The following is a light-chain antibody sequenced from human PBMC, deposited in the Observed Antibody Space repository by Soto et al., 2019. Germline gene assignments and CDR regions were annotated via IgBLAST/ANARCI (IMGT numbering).Light chain of an antibody. CDR1: TSDVGSCNY. J-gene: IGLJ2*01. CDR2: DVS. Sequence: QSALTQPRSVSGSPGQSVTISCTGTTSDVGSCNYVSWYQQHPDKAPKLMIYDVSKRPSGVPDRFSGSKSANTASLTISGLQAEDEADYYCCSYAGGYTLVFGGGTKLTVL. CDR3: CSYAGGYTLV. V-gene: IGLV2-11*01.